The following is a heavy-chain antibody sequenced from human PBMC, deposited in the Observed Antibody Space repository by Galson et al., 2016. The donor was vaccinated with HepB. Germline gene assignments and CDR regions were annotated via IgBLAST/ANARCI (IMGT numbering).Heavy chain of an antibody. V-gene: IGHV3-7*01. CDR1: GFTFSNYW. CDR2: IRHDGSET. J-gene: IGHJ5*02. D-gene: IGHD4/OR15-4a*01. Sequence: SLRLSCAASGFTFSNYWMSWARQAPGKGLEWVAYIRHDGSETYYADSVKGRFTTSRDNAKTSLYLQMNSLIAEDTAIYYCARLSLYPRGVLDPWGQGTQVTVSS. CDR3: ARLSLYPRGVLDP.